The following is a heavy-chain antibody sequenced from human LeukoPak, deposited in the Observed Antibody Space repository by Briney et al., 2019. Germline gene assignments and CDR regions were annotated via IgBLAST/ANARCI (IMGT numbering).Heavy chain of an antibody. CDR1: GGSIGSRNYY. Sequence: SETLSLTCTVSGGSIGSRNYYWGWIRQPPGKGLEWIGTIYYSGSTYYNPSLKSRVTISVDTSKNQFSLQLTSVTAADTAVYYCARDPRPYSGSGLHFDIWGQGTLVTVSS. CDR3: ARDPRPYSGSGLHFDI. V-gene: IGHV4-39*02. CDR2: IYYSGST. J-gene: IGHJ3*02. D-gene: IGHD1-26*01.